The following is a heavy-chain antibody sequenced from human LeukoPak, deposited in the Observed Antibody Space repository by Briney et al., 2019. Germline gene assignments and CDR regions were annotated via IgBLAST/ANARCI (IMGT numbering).Heavy chain of an antibody. CDR1: GGSISSGSYY. CDR3: ARDAVEYSSSDWFDP. V-gene: IGHV4-61*02. D-gene: IGHD6-6*01. Sequence: PSETLSLTCTVSGGSISSGSYYWSWIRQPAGKGLEWIGRIYTSGSTNYNPSLKSRVTISVDTSKNQFSLKLSSVTAADTAVYYCARDAVEYSSSDWFDPWGQGTLVTVSS. J-gene: IGHJ5*02. CDR2: IYTSGST.